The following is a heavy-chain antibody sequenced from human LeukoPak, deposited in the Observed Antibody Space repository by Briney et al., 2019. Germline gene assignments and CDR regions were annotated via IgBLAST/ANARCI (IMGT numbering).Heavy chain of an antibody. J-gene: IGHJ4*02. Sequence: GGSLRLSCAASGFTFTNYAMTWVRQAPGKGLEWVSTVSGPGATTYYADSVKGRFTISRDNSKNTLYLQMNSLRAEDTAVYYCAKEAGYSGYDYPDYWGQGTLVTVTS. V-gene: IGHV3-23*01. D-gene: IGHD5-12*01. CDR2: VSGPGATT. CDR3: AKEAGYSGYDYPDY. CDR1: GFTFTNYA.